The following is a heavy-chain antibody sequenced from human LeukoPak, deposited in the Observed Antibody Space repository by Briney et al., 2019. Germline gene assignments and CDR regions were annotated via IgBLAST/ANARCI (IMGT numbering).Heavy chain of an antibody. CDR1: GFTFSSYW. J-gene: IGHJ4*02. V-gene: IGHV3-7*01. D-gene: IGHD2-2*01. CDR3: ARVWDIVVVPAAAFDY. CDR2: IKQDGSEK. Sequence: GGSLRLSCAASGFTFSSYWMSWVRQAPGKGLEWVANIKQDGSEKYYVDSVKGRFTISRDNAKNSLYLQMNSLRAEDTAVYYCARVWDIVVVPAAAFDYWGQGTLVTVSS.